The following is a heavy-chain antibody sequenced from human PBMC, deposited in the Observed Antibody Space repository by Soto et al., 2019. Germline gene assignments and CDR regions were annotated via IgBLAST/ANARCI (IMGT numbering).Heavy chain of an antibody. J-gene: IGHJ4*02. D-gene: IGHD6-13*01. CDR3: AGDLSYSGSWYKPDY. Sequence: QVQLVQSGAEVKKPGASVKVSCKASGYTFTSYGISWVRQAPGQGLEWMGWISAYNGNTNYAQKLQGRGTRXXDXSXXTGYMELRSVRSDDTAVYYCAGDLSYSGSWYKPDYWGQGTLVTVSS. CDR2: ISAYNGNT. CDR1: GYTFTSYG. V-gene: IGHV1-18*01.